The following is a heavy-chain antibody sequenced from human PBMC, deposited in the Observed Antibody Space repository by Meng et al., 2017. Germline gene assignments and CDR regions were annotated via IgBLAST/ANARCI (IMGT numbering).Heavy chain of an antibody. D-gene: IGHD3-10*01. CDR1: GYTFTSYG. CDR2: ISAYNGNT. CDR3: ARVRPDEPPLLWFGELLFGWFDP. V-gene: IGHV1-18*01. J-gene: IGHJ5*02. Sequence: ASVKVSCKASGYTFTSYGISWVRQAPGQGLEWMGWISAYNGNTNYAQKLQGRVTMTTDTSTSTAYMELRSLRSDDTAVYYCARVRPDEPPLLWFGELLFGWFDPWGQGTLVTGAS.